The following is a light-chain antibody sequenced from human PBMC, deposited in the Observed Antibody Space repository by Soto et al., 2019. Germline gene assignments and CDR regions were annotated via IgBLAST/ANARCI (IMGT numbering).Light chain of an antibody. Sequence: EIVMTQSPATLSVSPGERATLSCRASQNIDTYFDWYQQTPGQAPRLLIYGASTRATGIPARFSGSGSGTEFTLTISSLQSEDFAVYYCQQYRHWPLTFGGGTKVEIK. CDR2: GAS. V-gene: IGKV3-15*01. CDR1: QNIDTY. CDR3: QQYRHWPLT. J-gene: IGKJ4*01.